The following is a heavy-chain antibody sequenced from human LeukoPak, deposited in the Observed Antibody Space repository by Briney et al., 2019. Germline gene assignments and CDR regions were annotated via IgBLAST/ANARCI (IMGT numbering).Heavy chain of an antibody. J-gene: IGHJ4*02. CDR1: GGTFTDYS. CDR3: ARAGAPQIVGATTGPFNY. D-gene: IGHD1-26*01. Sequence: ASVKVSCKAPGGTFTDYSISWVRQAPGQGLEWMGRIIPILDQSNYAQKFQGRVTITADESTSTAYMELSSLRSEDTAVYYCARAGAPQIVGATTGPFNYWGQGTLVTVSS. CDR2: IIPILDQS. V-gene: IGHV1-69*11.